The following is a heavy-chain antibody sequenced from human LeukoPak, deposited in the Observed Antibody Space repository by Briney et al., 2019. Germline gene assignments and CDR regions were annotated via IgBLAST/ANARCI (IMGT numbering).Heavy chain of an antibody. CDR1: GGSISSYY. D-gene: IGHD6-13*01. J-gene: IGHJ4*02. V-gene: IGHV4-59*01. CDR3: ARNEGRTAAGFDY. CDR2: IYYSGST. Sequence: SETLSLTCTVSGGSISSYYWSWIRQPPGKGLEWIGYIYYSGSTNYNPSLKSRVTISVDTSKNQFSLKLSSVTAADTAVYYCARNEGRTAAGFDYWGQGTLVTVSS.